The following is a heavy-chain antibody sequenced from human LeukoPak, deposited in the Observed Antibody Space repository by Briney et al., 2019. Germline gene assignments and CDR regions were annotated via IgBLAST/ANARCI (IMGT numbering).Heavy chain of an antibody. CDR2: IKQDGSEK. Sequence: GGSLRLSCAASGFTFSSYWMSWVRQAPGKGLEWVANIKQDGSEKYYVDSVKGRFTISRDNAKNSLYLQMNSLRAEDTAVYYCARSPYSSGWDYFDYWGQGTLVTVSS. J-gene: IGHJ4*02. V-gene: IGHV3-7*05. D-gene: IGHD6-19*01. CDR3: ARSPYSSGWDYFDY. CDR1: GFTFSSYW.